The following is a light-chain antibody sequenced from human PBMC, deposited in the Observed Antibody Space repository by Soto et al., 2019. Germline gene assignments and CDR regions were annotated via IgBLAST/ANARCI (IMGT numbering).Light chain of an antibody. V-gene: IGKV1-9*01. Sequence: IQLTQSPSSLSASVGDSVTITCRSSQGISRYLSWYQQKPGRAPKLLISAASTLQSGVPARFSGSGSGTDFTLSITSLQHEDFATYYCQQLNTYPVTFGGGTKADIK. CDR2: AAS. J-gene: IGKJ4*01. CDR1: QGISRY. CDR3: QQLNTYPVT.